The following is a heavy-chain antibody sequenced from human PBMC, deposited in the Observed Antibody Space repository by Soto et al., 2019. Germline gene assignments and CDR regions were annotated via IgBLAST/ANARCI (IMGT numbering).Heavy chain of an antibody. J-gene: IGHJ6*03. CDR3: ARGSYPYCSSTSCNPVGSRRESYYYYMDV. V-gene: IGHV4-34*01. Sequence: SETLSLTCAVYGGSFSGYYWSWIRQPPGKGLEWIGEINHSGSTNYNPSLKSRVTISVDTSKNQFSLKLGSVTAADTAVYYCARGSYPYCSSTSCNPVGSRRESYYYYMDVWGKGTTVTVSS. CDR2: INHSGST. CDR1: GGSFSGYY. D-gene: IGHD2-2*01.